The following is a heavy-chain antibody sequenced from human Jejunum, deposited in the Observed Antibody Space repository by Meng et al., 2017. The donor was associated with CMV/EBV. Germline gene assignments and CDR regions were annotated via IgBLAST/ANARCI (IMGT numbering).Heavy chain of an antibody. CDR2: ITGSGSRT. V-gene: IGHV3-23*01. CDR3: DASDY. J-gene: IGHJ4*02. D-gene: IGHD6-6*01. Sequence: LRLSCAASGFSFRNFDMSWARQAPGKGLEWVATITGSGSRTHYADSVKGRFTISRDNSKNTLYLQINSLRVEDTAIYYCDASDYWGQGTQVTVSS. CDR1: GFSFRNFD.